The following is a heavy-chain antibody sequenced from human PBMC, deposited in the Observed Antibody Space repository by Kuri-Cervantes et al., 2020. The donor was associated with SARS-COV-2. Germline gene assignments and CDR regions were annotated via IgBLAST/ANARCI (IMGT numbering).Heavy chain of an antibody. CDR1: GYTFTSYG. CDR3: ARASGYCSISWCSSPFDY. D-gene: IGHD2-2*01. V-gene: IGHV1-18*01. J-gene: IGHJ4*02. Sequence: ASVKVSCKASGYTFTSYGITWVRQAPGQGLEWMGWISPHTGNTGYPQKLQGRVTMTTDTSTSTAYMGLRSLRSDDTAVYYCARASGYCSISWCSSPFDYWGQGTLVTVSS. CDR2: ISPHTGNT.